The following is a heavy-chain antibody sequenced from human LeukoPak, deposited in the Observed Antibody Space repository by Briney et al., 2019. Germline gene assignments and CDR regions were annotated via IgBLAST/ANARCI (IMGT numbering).Heavy chain of an antibody. D-gene: IGHD4-17*01. J-gene: IGHJ4*02. CDR1: GGSISSGGYY. CDR3: AVRYGDYYSRHYYFDY. CDR2: IYHSGST. V-gene: IGHV4-30-2*01. Sequence: PSQTLSLTCTVSGGSISSGGYYWSWIRQPPGKGLEWIGYIYHSGSTYYNPSLKSRVTISVDRSKNQFSLKLSSVTAADTAVYYCAVRYGDYYSRHYYFDYWGQGTLVTVSS.